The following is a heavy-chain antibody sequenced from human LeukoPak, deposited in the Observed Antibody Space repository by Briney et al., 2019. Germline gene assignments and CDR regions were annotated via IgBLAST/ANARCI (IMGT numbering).Heavy chain of an antibody. D-gene: IGHD6-19*01. CDR1: GYTFTSYG. V-gene: IGHV1-2*06. CDR3: ARDQGYISFDP. CDR2: INPNSGGT. Sequence: ASVKVSCKASGYTFTSYGISWVRQAPGQGLEWMGRINPNSGGTDYAQKFQGRVTMTRDTSITTAYMELSSLISDDTAVYYCARDQGYISFDPWGQGTLVTVSS. J-gene: IGHJ5*02.